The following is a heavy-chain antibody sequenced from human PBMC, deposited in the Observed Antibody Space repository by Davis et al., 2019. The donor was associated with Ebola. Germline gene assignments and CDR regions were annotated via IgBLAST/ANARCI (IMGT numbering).Heavy chain of an antibody. CDR2: IYHSGST. J-gene: IGHJ5*02. CDR1: GGSISSSNW. V-gene: IGHV4-4*02. D-gene: IGHD3-16*02. Sequence: SETLSLTCAVSGGSISSSNWWSWVRQPPGKGLEWIGEIYHSGSTNYNPSLKSRVTISVDTSKNQFSLKLSSVTAADTAVYYCASYDYIWGSYHPWGQGTLVTVSS. CDR3: ASYDYIWGSYHP.